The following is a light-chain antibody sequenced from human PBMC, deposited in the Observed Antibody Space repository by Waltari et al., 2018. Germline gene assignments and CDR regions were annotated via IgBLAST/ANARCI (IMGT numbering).Light chain of an antibody. Sequence: QAAPTQPPSVSGSPGQSVTISCTGTSSDIGYYNVLSWYQQHPGKAPKLMIYEVSMRPSGVSDRFSGSKSGNTASLTISGLQAEDEADYYCSSYAGSNTFIFGAGTRLTVL. CDR3: SSYAGSNTFI. CDR2: EVS. J-gene: IGLJ1*01. CDR1: SSDIGYYNV. V-gene: IGLV2-11*01.